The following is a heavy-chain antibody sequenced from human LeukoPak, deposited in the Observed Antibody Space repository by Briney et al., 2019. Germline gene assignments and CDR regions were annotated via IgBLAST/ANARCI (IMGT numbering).Heavy chain of an antibody. CDR2: IWYDGSNK. V-gene: IGHV3-33*06. CDR1: GFTFRNYG. J-gene: IGHJ6*02. Sequence: GGSLRLSCAASGFTFRNYGMHWVRQAPGKGLEWVAVIWYDGSNKYYADSVKGRFTISRDNSKNTLYLQMNSLRAEDTAVYYCAKDHRGFLYYYYGMDVWGQGTTVTVSS. CDR3: AKDHRGFLYYYYGMDV. D-gene: IGHD1-14*01.